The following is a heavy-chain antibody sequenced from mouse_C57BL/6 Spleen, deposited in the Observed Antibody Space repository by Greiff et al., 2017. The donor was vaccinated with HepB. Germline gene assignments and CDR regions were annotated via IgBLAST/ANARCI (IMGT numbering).Heavy chain of an antibody. J-gene: IGHJ4*01. CDR3: ATSSSGPDYYAMDY. CDR2: IHPSDSDT. CDR1: GYTFTSYW. V-gene: IGHV1-74*01. Sequence: QVQLKQPGAELVKPGASVKVSCKASGYTFTSYWMHWVKQRPGQGLEWIGRIHPSDSDTNYNQKFKGKATLTVDKSSSTAYMQLSSLTSEDSAVYYCATSSSGPDYYAMDYWGQGTSVTVSS. D-gene: IGHD3-2*02.